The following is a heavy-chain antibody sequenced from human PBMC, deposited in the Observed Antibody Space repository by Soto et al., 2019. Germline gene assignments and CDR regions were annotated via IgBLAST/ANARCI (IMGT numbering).Heavy chain of an antibody. Sequence: QVQLVQSGGGVVQPGGSLRLSCAASGFTFSSYAIHWVRQAPGKGLEWVADVSFDGSHKTYAVPVRGRFTISRDNSKKTVYLRMNSLRAEDTALYYCAKLGDAVSGYFDFWGQGTQVAVSS. J-gene: IGHJ5*01. CDR3: AKLGDAVSGYFDF. CDR2: VSFDGSHK. V-gene: IGHV3-30*18. D-gene: IGHD3-3*01. CDR1: GFTFSSYA.